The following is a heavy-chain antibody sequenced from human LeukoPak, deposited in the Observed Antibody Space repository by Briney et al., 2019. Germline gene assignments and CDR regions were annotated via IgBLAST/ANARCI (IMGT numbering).Heavy chain of an antibody. CDR2: ISSSSSYI. J-gene: IGHJ3*02. V-gene: IGHV3-21*01. CDR3: ARVRADTAMVHDAFDI. D-gene: IGHD5-18*01. CDR1: GFTFSSYS. Sequence: GGSLRLSCAASGFTFSSYSMNWVRQAPGKGLEWVSSISSSSSYIYYADSVKGRFTISRDNAKNSLYLQMNSLRAEDTAVYYCARVRADTAMVHDAFDIWGQGTMVTVSS.